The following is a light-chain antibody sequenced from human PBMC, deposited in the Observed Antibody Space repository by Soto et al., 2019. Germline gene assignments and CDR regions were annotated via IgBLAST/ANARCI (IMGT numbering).Light chain of an antibody. V-gene: IGKV3-15*01. CDR2: GAS. CDR1: QSVSSN. CDR3: QQYNTWPS. Sequence: EIVMTQSPATLSVSPGERATLSCRARQSVSSNLAWYQQKPGQAPRLLIYGASTRATGIPARFSGSGSGTQFTLTISSLQSEDFAVYYCQQYNTWPSFGQGTKLEIK. J-gene: IGKJ2*01.